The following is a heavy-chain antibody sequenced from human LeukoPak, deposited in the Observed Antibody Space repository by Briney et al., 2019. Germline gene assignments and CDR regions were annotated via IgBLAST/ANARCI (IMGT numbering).Heavy chain of an antibody. Sequence: GGSLRLSCAASGFTFSSFWMIWVRQAPGKGLEWVANIKEDGSVKNYVDSVKGRFTISRDNSKNTLYLQMNSLRAEDTAVYYCAREQQLVAYYYYGMDVWGQGTTVTVSS. CDR1: GFTFSSFW. D-gene: IGHD6-6*01. CDR2: IKEDGSVK. J-gene: IGHJ6*02. CDR3: AREQQLVAYYYYGMDV. V-gene: IGHV3-7*01.